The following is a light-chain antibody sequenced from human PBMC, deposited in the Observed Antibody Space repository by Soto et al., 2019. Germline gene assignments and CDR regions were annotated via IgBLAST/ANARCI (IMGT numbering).Light chain of an antibody. CDR3: SSYASNSPLDCV. V-gene: IGLV2-14*01. Sequence: QSVLAQAASVSGSPGQSLTISCTGTSRDVVTYNYVSWYQQHPGKAPKLMIFDVSSRPSGVSARFSGSKSGNTASLTISGLQAEDESDYYCSSYASNSPLDCVFGTGTKVTVL. CDR2: DVS. J-gene: IGLJ1*01. CDR1: SRDVVTYNY.